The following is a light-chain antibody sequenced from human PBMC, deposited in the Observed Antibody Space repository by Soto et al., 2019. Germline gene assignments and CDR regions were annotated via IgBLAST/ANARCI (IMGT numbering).Light chain of an antibody. CDR2: AAS. V-gene: IGKV1-27*01. CDR1: QGISNH. J-gene: IGKJ1*01. CDR3: QKYDRAPWT. Sequence: DMQMTQSPPSLSASVGDTVAITCRASQGISNHLAWYQQKPGKAPKLLIYAASTLQSGVPSRFSGSGSGTDFTLTISSPQPEDVATYYCQKYDRAPWTFGRGTKVEI.